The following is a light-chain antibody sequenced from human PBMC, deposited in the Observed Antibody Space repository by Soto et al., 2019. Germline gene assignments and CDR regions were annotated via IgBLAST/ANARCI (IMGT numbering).Light chain of an antibody. J-gene: IGKJ2*01. V-gene: IGKV3-20*01. CDR2: GAS. Sequence: EIVLTQSPGTLSLSPGERATLSCRASQSVSSRYLAWYQQIPGQAPRLLMYGASRRATGIPDRFSGSGSGTDFTLTISRLEPEDFAVYYCQQYGSSTEYTFGQGTKLEIK. CDR1: QSVSSRY. CDR3: QQYGSSTEYT.